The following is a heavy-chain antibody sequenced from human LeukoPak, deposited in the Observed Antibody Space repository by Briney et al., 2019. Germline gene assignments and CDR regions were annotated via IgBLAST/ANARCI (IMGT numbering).Heavy chain of an antibody. CDR3: AREKDSSGWYDLSAFDI. CDR1: GYSFTSYW. D-gene: IGHD6-19*01. Sequence: GESLKISCKGSGYSFTSYWFGWVRQMPGKDLEWMGIIYPGDSDTRYSPSFQGQVTISADKSISTAYLQWSSLKASDTAMYYCAREKDSSGWYDLSAFDIWGQGTMVTVSS. V-gene: IGHV5-51*01. J-gene: IGHJ3*02. CDR2: IYPGDSDT.